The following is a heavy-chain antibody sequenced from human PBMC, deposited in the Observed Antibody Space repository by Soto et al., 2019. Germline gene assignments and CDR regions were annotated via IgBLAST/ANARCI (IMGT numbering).Heavy chain of an antibody. Sequence: SQTLSLICAISGDSVSSNSAAWNWIRQSPSRGLEWLGRTYYRSKWYNDYAVSVKSRITINPDTSKNQFSLQLNSVTPEDTAVYYCARDQGIGDSSSGSMDVWGQGTTVTVSS. CDR1: GDSVSSNSAA. D-gene: IGHD6-13*01. V-gene: IGHV6-1*01. CDR3: ARDQGIGDSSSGSMDV. CDR2: TYYRSKWYN. J-gene: IGHJ6*02.